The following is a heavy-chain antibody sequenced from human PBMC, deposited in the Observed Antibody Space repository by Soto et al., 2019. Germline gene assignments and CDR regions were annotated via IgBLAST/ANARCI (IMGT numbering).Heavy chain of an antibody. J-gene: IGHJ5*02. Sequence: GASVKVSCKASGYTFTSYGINWVRQAPGQGLEWMGRISTYNGLTNYVQKFQARVTMTRDTSTNTAYMELRSLRPDDTAVYYCARDLRDGFNFGDWFDPWGRGTLVTVSS. D-gene: IGHD3-16*01. CDR1: GYTFTSYG. CDR3: ARDLRDGFNFGDWFDP. CDR2: ISTYNGLT. V-gene: IGHV1-18*04.